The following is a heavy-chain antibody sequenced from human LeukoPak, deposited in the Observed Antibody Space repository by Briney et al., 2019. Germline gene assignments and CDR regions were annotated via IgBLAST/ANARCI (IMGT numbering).Heavy chain of an antibody. D-gene: IGHD3-9*01. Sequence: GGSLRLSCAASGFTFSSYEMNWVRQAPGKGLEWVSYISSSGSTIYYADSVKGRFTISRDNAKNSLYLQMNSLRAEDTAVYYCARYVLRYFDWLPYCDYWGQGTLVTVSS. CDR1: GFTFSSYE. CDR2: ISSSGSTI. CDR3: ARYVLRYFDWLPYCDY. V-gene: IGHV3-48*03. J-gene: IGHJ4*02.